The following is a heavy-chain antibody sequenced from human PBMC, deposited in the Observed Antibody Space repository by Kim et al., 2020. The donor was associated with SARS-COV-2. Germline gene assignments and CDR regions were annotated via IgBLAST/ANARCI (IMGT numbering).Heavy chain of an antibody. V-gene: IGHV4-39*01. Sequence: YNPSLKSRVTISVDTSKNQFSLKLSSVTAADTAVYYCARHGADGITTFDYWGQGTLVTVSS. CDR3: ARHGADGITTFDY. D-gene: IGHD1-20*01. J-gene: IGHJ4*02.